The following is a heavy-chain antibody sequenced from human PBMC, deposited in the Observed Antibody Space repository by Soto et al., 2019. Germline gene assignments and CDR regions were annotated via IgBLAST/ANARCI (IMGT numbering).Heavy chain of an antibody. CDR1: GFSFSSYG. CDR3: AKDTDVVGAAYKFDY. J-gene: IGHJ4*02. D-gene: IGHD1-26*01. V-gene: IGHV3-30*18. CDR2: ISYDGGNK. Sequence: LRLSCVASGFSFSSYGMHWVRQAPGKGLEWVAVISYDGGNKYYADSVKGRFTISRDNSKNTLDLQMNSLRGEDTAVYYCAKDTDVVGAAYKFDYWGQGTLVTVSS.